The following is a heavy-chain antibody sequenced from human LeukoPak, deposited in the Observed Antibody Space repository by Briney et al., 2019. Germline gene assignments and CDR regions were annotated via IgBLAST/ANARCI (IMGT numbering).Heavy chain of an antibody. CDR1: GGSISTNY. V-gene: IGHV4-59*01. Sequence: SETLSLTCTVSGGSISTNYWSWIRQPPGKGLEWIGYIYDSGSTDYNPSLKSRVTISVDTSKNQFSLKMTSVTAADTAVYYCARGSADPMSYHYYMDVWGKGTTVTISS. CDR2: IYDSGST. CDR3: ARGSADPMSYHYYMDV. D-gene: IGHD2-2*01. J-gene: IGHJ6*03.